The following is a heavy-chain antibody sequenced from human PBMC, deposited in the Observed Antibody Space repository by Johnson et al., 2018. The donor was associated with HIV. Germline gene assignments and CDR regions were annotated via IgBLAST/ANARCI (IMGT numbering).Heavy chain of an antibody. V-gene: IGHV3-NL1*01. J-gene: IGHJ3*02. D-gene: IGHD3-22*01. Sequence: QVQLVESGGGVVQPGGSLRLSCAASGFTFSSYGMHWVRQAPGKGLEWVSVIYSGGSTYYADSVKGRFTISRDNSKNTLYLQMNSLRAEDTAVYYCARGHRYYYVSSGYYRGDAFDIWGQGTMVTVSS. CDR1: GFTFSSYG. CDR2: IYSGGST. CDR3: ARGHRYYYVSSGYYRGDAFDI.